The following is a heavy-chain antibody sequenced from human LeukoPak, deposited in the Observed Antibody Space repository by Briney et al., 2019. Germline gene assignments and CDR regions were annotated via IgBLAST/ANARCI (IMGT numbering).Heavy chain of an antibody. Sequence: GGSLRLSCAASGFTFSSYWMHWVRQAPGKGLVWVSRINSDGSSTSYTDSVKGRFTISRDNAKNTLYLQVNSLRAEDTAVYYCVVFGAGDGGFDIWGQGTMVTVSS. CDR2: INSDGSST. D-gene: IGHD3-10*01. V-gene: IGHV3-74*01. J-gene: IGHJ3*02. CDR3: VVFGAGDGGFDI. CDR1: GFTFSSYW.